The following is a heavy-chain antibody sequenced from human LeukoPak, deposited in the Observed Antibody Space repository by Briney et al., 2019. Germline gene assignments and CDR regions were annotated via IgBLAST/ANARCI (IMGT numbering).Heavy chain of an antibody. Sequence: SGMSLRLSCGASGFTLSAYVVHWIRQAPGKGLEWLAVIAYDGRNSHYADSVKGRFTISRDNSKNTVFLQMNSLRVEDTAVYHCAKNRIPTAITPDSWGQGTLVTVSS. CDR3: AKNRIPTAITPDS. CDR1: GFTLSAYV. D-gene: IGHD2-2*02. CDR2: IAYDGRNS. J-gene: IGHJ5*01. V-gene: IGHV3-30*18.